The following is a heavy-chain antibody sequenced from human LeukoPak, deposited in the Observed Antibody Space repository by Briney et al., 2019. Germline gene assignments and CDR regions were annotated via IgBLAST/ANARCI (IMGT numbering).Heavy chain of an antibody. V-gene: IGHV3-21*01. J-gene: IGHJ3*02. D-gene: IGHD3-10*01. CDR3: ARALSGFGAFDI. CDR1: GFTFSSYN. CDR2: ISSSRSYI. Sequence: GGSLRLSCAAAGFTFSSYNMNWVRQAPGKRLEWVSYISSSRSYINYADSVKGRFTISRDNAKNSLYLQMNSLRAEDTAVYYCARALSGFGAFDIWGQGTMVTVSS.